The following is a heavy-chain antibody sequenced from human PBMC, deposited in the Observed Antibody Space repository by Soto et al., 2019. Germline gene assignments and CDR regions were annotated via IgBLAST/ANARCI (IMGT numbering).Heavy chain of an antibody. J-gene: IGHJ6*02. Sequence: SETLSLTCNVSGGSISSSSYYWGWIRQPPVKGLEWIGSIYYSGSTYYNPSLKSRVTISVDTSKNQFSLKLSSVTAADTAVYYCARAHYGDYGYGMDVWGQGTTVTVSS. D-gene: IGHD4-17*01. CDR1: GGSISSSSYY. CDR3: ARAHYGDYGYGMDV. V-gene: IGHV4-39*07. CDR2: IYYSGST.